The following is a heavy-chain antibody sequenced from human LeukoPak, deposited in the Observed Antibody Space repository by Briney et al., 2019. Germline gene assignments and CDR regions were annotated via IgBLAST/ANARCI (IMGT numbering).Heavy chain of an antibody. CDR2: IYCSGST. CDR3: ARGEVPTTDFDY. CDR1: GDSISSGTYY. V-gene: IGHV4-61*09. Sequence: PSQTLSLTCTVSGDSISSGTYYWSWIRQPAGKGLEWIGYIYCSGSTYYNPSLKSRVTISVDTSKNQFSLKLSSVTAADTAVYYCARGEVPTTDFDYWGQGTLVTVSS. D-gene: IGHD1-1*01. J-gene: IGHJ4*02.